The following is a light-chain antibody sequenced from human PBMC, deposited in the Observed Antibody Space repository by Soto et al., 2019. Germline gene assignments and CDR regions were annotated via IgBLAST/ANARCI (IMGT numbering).Light chain of an antibody. CDR1: QSISSY. CDR2: AAS. J-gene: IGKJ4*01. V-gene: IGKV1-39*01. CDR3: QQVHNYPFT. Sequence: DIQMTQSPSSLSASVGDRVTITCRASQSISSYLNWYQQKPGKAPKLLIYAASTLQFGVPSRFSGTGSGTDFTLTISSLQPDDFATFYCQQVHNYPFTFGGGTKVDIK.